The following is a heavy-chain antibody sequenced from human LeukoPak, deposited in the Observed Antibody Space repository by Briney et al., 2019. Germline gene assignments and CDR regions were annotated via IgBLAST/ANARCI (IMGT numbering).Heavy chain of an antibody. CDR3: SRAWGYSSSSYAFDY. D-gene: IGHD6-13*01. J-gene: IGHJ4*02. V-gene: IGHV3-49*03. CDR1: GFPFCDYA. CDR2: VRSKVYGGTI. Sequence: GGSLRLSCTGSGFPFCDYAMSWFRQAPGKGLEWVGFVRSKVYGGTIEYAASVKGRFTTSRDDSKSIAYLQMNSLKSEDTAVYYCSRAWGYSSSSYAFDYWGQGTLVTVSS.